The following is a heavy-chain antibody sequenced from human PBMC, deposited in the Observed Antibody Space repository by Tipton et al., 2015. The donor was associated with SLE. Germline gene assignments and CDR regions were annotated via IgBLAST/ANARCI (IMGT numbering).Heavy chain of an antibody. D-gene: IGHD6-13*01. V-gene: IGHV3-30-3*01. J-gene: IGHJ3*02. CDR2: ISYDGSNK. CDR3: ARSQGQQLVQDAFDI. CDR1: GFTFSSYA. Sequence: SLRLSCAASGFTFSSYAMSWVRQAPGKGLEWVAVISYDGSNKYYADSVKGRFTISRDNSKNTLYLQMNSLRAEDTAVYYCARSQGQQLVQDAFDIWGQGTMVTVSS.